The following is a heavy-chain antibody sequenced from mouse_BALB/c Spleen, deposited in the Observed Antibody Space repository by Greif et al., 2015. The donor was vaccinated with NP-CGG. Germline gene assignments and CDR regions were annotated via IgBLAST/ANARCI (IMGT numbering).Heavy chain of an antibody. CDR3: ARSGFITTGAMGY. CDR2: IDPANGNT. D-gene: IGHD1-1*01. V-gene: IGHV14-3*02. Sequence: VQLQQSGAELVKPGASVKLSCTASGFNIKDTYMHWVKQRPEQGLEWIGRIDPANGNTKYDPKFQGKATITADTSSNTAYLQLSSLTSEDTAVYYCARSGFITTGAMGYWGQGTSVTVSS. J-gene: IGHJ4*01. CDR1: GFNIKDTY.